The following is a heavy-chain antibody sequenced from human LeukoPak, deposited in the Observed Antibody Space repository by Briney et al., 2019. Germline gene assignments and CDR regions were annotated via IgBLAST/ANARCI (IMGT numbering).Heavy chain of an antibody. CDR1: GYTFTGYY. V-gene: IGHV1-2*02. D-gene: IGHD3-9*01. CDR2: INPNSGGT. CDR3: AREEYYDILTGNPLYYMDV. J-gene: IGHJ6*03. Sequence: ASVKVSCKASGYTFTGYYMHWVRQAPGQGLEWMGWINPNSGGTNYAQKFQGRVTMTRDTSISTAYMELSRLRSDDTAVYYCAREEYYDILTGNPLYYMDVWGKGTTVTVSS.